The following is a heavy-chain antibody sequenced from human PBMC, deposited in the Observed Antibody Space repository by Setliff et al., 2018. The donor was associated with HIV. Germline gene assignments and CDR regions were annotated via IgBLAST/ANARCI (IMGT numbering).Heavy chain of an antibody. CDR2: IIPVFGTT. J-gene: IGHJ4*02. CDR3: ARGWTTYYDYVWGSYPPGY. V-gene: IGHV1-69*13. Sequence: SVKVSCKASKYTLTGYAITWVRQPPGQGLEWMGGIIPVFGTTNYAQKFQGRVSITADESTTTAYMELSSLRSEDTAVYYCARGWTTYYDYVWGSYPPGYWGQGTLVTVSS. D-gene: IGHD3-16*02. CDR1: KYTLTGYA.